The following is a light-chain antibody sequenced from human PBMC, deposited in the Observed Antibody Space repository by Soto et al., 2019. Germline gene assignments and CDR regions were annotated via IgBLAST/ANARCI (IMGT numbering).Light chain of an antibody. V-gene: IGKV3D-15*01. J-gene: IGKJ1*01. CDR1: QSVRTN. Sequence: EVMMTQFPDTVSVTPGETVTLSCGASQSVRTNLAWYQQRPGQAPRLLIHYSSTSASDIPPRFSGSGSGTNYTLAISSLQTHDFEVYYCQQYAYWQETFGQGTKV. CDR3: QQYAYWQET. CDR2: YSS.